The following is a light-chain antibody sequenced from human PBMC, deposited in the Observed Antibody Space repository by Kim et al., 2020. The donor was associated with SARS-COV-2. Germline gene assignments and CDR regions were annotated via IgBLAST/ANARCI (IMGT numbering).Light chain of an antibody. Sequence: APVKTARITCGENSDRGKRVHWYQHKAGQAHVLIIYYKSDRPSGIPGRFSGYNAGNTDTLTTSRVEAGDEADYYCQVWNSDIDQYVFGTGTKVTVL. CDR2: YKS. CDR1: SDRGKR. V-gene: IGLV3-21*04. J-gene: IGLJ1*01. CDR3: QVWNSDIDQYV.